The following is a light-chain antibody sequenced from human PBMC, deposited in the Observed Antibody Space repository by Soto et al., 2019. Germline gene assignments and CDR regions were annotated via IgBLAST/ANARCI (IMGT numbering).Light chain of an antibody. CDR3: QQRSNWPPT. V-gene: IGKV3-11*01. CDR1: QSVSSY. Sequence: ERVMTQSPATLSVSPGEGATLSCRASQSVSSYLAWYQQKPGQAPRLLIYDASNRATGIPARFSGSGSGTDSTLTISSLEPEDFAVYYCQQRSNWPPTFGQGTRLEIK. CDR2: DAS. J-gene: IGKJ5*01.